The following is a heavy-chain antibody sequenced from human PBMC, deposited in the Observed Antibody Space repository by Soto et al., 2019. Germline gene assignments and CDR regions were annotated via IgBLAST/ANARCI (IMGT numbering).Heavy chain of an antibody. V-gene: IGHV5-51*01. D-gene: IGHD2-21*02. CDR1: GYSFTSYW. CDR3: ARSRYCGGDCYSHDAFDI. Sequence: GESLKSSCKGSGYSFTSYWIGWVRQMPGKGLEWMGIIYPGDSDTRYSPSFQGQVTISADKSISTAYLQWSSLKASDTAMYYCARSRYCGGDCYSHDAFDIWGQGTMVTVSS. CDR2: IYPGDSDT. J-gene: IGHJ3*02.